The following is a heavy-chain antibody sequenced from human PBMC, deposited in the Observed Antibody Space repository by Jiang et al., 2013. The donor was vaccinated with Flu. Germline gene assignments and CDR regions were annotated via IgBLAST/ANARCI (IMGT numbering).Heavy chain of an antibody. V-gene: IGHV4-39*01. CDR2: IYYSGST. Sequence: GLVKPSETLSLTCTVSGGSISSSSYYWGWIRQPPGKGLEWIGSIYYSGSTYYNPSLKSRVTISVDTSKNQFSLKLSSVTAADTAVYYCARHNEYDFWSGYRIYYFDYWGQGTLVTVSS. J-gene: IGHJ4*02. CDR3: ARHNEYDFWSGYRIYYFDY. D-gene: IGHD3-3*01. CDR1: GGSISSSSYY.